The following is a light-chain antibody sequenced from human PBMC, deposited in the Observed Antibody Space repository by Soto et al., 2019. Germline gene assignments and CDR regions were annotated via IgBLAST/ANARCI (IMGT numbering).Light chain of an antibody. Sequence: EILMTQSPATLSVSPGERVTLSCRAGQGVTTNFAWYQQKSGQSPRLLIYDVSSRATGVPSRFSGTGSETDFTLTISGLQSEDSAIYFCQQYKNWPFSVGQGTRLE. CDR1: QGVTTN. CDR2: DVS. V-gene: IGKV3-15*01. J-gene: IGKJ5*01. CDR3: QQYKNWPFS.